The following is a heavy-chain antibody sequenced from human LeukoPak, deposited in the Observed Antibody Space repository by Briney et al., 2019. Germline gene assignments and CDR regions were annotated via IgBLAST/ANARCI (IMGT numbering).Heavy chain of an antibody. V-gene: IGHV3-64D*06. Sequence: QPGESLRLSCSASGFTFSSYAMHWVRQAPGKGLEYVSGIRSSGGSTNYADSVKGRFTISRDNSKNTVYLQMSSMRGEDTAVYSCVKDGDSAGWYYYFDYWGQGTLVTVSS. CDR2: IRSSGGST. CDR3: VKDGDSAGWYYYFDY. D-gene: IGHD6-19*01. CDR1: GFTFSSYA. J-gene: IGHJ4*02.